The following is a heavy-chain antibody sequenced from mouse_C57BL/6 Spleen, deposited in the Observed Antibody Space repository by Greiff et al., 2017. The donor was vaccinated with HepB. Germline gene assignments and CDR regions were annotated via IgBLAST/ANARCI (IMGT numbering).Heavy chain of an antibody. Sequence: EVMLVESGGGLVQPGGSMKLSCVASGFTFSNYWMNWVRQSPEKGLEWVAQIRLKSDNYATHYAESVKGRFTISRDDSKSSVYLQMNNLRAEDTGIYYCTGTDLIYYYGSKDYWGQGTTLTVSS. D-gene: IGHD1-1*01. V-gene: IGHV6-3*01. J-gene: IGHJ2*01. CDR2: IRLKSDNYAT. CDR3: TGTDLIYYYGSKDY. CDR1: GFTFSNYW.